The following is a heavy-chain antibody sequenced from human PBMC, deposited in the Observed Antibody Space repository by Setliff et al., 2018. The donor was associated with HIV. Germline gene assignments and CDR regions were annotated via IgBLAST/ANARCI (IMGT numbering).Heavy chain of an antibody. V-gene: IGHV1-2*02. CDR3: ARDAGAPGRGNPLDY. D-gene: IGHD3-10*01. CDR2: VNPNSGGT. J-gene: IGHJ4*02. Sequence: ASVKVSCKASGYTFTSHFMHWVRQAPGQGLQWMGWVNPNSGGTNSAQEFQGRATMTRDTSISTAYMELTWLKPDDTAVYYCARDAGAPGRGNPLDYWGQGTLVTVSS. CDR1: GYTFTSHF.